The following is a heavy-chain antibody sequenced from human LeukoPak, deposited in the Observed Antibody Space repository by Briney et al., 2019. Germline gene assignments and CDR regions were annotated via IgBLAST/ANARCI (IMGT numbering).Heavy chain of an antibody. Sequence: SVKVSCKASGGTFSSYAISWVRQAPGQGLEWMGRIIPIFGTANYAQKFQGRVTITADESTSTAYMELSSLRSEDTAVYYCAGRWFRGRYYFDYWGQGTLVTVSP. V-gene: IGHV1-69*15. CDR3: AGRWFRGRYYFDY. CDR1: GGTFSSYA. D-gene: IGHD2-15*01. J-gene: IGHJ4*02. CDR2: IIPIFGTA.